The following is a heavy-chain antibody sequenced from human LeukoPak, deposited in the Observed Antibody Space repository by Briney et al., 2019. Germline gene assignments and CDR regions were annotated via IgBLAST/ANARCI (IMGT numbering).Heavy chain of an antibody. CDR2: IIPIFGTA. CDR3: ARGGAGYSYGYLGAFDI. Sequence: GSSVKVSCKASGGTFSSYAISWVRQAPGQGLEWMGGIIPIFGTANYAQKFQGRVTITADESTSTAYMELSSLRSEDTAVYYCARGGAGYSYGYLGAFDIWGQGTMVTVSS. D-gene: IGHD5-18*01. V-gene: IGHV1-69*01. CDR1: GGTFSSYA. J-gene: IGHJ3*02.